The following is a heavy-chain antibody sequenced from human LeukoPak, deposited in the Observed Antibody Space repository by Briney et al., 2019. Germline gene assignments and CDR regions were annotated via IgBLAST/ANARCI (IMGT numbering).Heavy chain of an antibody. CDR3: ARDSAGNDY. D-gene: IGHD6-13*01. CDR2: IKQDGSEK. J-gene: IGHJ4*02. V-gene: IGHV3-7*01. CDR1: GFTFSTYW. Sequence: PGGSLRPSCAASGFTFSTYWMGWVRQAPGKGLEWVANIKQDGSEKYYVDSVKGRFTISRDSAKNSLYLQTNSLRAEDTAMYYCARDSAGNDYWGQGTLVTVSS.